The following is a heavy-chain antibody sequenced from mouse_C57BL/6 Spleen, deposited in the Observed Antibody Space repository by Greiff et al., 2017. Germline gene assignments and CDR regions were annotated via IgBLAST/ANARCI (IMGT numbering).Heavy chain of an antibody. CDR2: ILPGSGST. J-gene: IGHJ3*01. D-gene: IGHD1-1*01. CDR1: GYTFTGYW. V-gene: IGHV1-9*01. CDR3: ARWGPYYGTAY. Sequence: QVQLQQSGAELMKPGASVKLSCKATGYTFTGYWIEWVKQRPGHGLEWIGEILPGSGSTNYNEKFKGKATFTADTYSNTAYMQLSSLTTEDSAIYYCARWGPYYGTAYWGQGTLVTVSA.